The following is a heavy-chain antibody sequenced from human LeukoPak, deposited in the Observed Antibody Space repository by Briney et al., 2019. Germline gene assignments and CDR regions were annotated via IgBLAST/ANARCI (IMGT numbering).Heavy chain of an antibody. J-gene: IGHJ1*01. D-gene: IGHD6-19*01. V-gene: IGHV3-23*01. CDR2: ISGSGGST. CDR3: AKDTYSSGWYGFFQH. Sequence: PGGSLRLSCAASGFTFSSYTMSWVRQAPGKGLEWVSAISGSGGSTYYADSVKGRFTISRDNSKNTLYLQMNSLRAEDTAVYYCAKDTYSSGWYGFFQHWGQGTLVTVSS. CDR1: GFTFSSYT.